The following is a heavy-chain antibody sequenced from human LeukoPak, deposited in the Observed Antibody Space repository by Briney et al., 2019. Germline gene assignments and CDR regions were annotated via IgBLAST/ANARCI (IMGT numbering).Heavy chain of an antibody. CDR3: AKGKDSVAGATNDY. CDR2: ISSSGTYK. Sequence: PGGSLRLSCAVSGFTFSRYSMSWVRQAPGKGLEWVSSISSSGTYKYYANSVKGRFTISRDNAKNSLYLQMNSLRAEDTAVYYCAKGKDSVAGATNDYWGQGSLVTVSS. CDR1: GFTFSRYS. D-gene: IGHD6-19*01. J-gene: IGHJ4*02. V-gene: IGHV3-21*01.